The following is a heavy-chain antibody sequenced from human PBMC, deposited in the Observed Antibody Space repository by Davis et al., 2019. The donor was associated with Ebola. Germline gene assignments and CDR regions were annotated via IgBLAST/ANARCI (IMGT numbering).Heavy chain of an antibody. J-gene: IGHJ4*02. Sequence: ASVKVSCKASGYTFTGYYMHWVRQAPGQGLEWMGWINPNSGGTNYAQKFQGRVTMTRDTSISTAYMELSRLRSDDTAVYYCAGGTGIAAAPGMDYWGQGTLVTVSS. CDR2: INPNSGGT. V-gene: IGHV1-2*02. CDR3: AGGTGIAAAPGMDY. D-gene: IGHD6-13*01. CDR1: GYTFTGYY.